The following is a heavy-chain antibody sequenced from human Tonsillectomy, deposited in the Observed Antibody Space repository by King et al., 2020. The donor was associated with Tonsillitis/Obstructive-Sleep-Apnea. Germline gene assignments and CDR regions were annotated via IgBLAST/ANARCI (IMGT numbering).Heavy chain of an antibody. J-gene: IGHJ5*02. D-gene: IGHD6-13*01. CDR1: GYTFSSYY. V-gene: IGHV1-46*01. CDR2: INPSGDST. CDR3: ARDHLMHSSSWTGWFDP. Sequence: VQLVESGAEVKKPGASVKVSCKASGYTFSSYYMHWVRQAPGQGLEWMGIINPSGDSTSYAQKFQGRVTMTRDTSTSTVYMELSSLRSEDTAVYYCARDHLMHSSSWTGWFDPWGQGTLVTVSS.